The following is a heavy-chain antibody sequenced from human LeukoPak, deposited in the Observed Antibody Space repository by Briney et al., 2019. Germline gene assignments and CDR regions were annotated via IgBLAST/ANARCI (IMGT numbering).Heavy chain of an antibody. CDR3: ARGGYSYGYLYYFDY. CDR1: GGSISSYY. Sequence: SETLSLTCTVSGGSISSYYWSWIRQPPGKGLEWIGYIYYSGSNNYNPSLKSRVTISVDTSKNQFSLKLSSVTAADTAVYYCARGGYSYGYLYYFDYWGQGTLVTVSS. J-gene: IGHJ4*02. CDR2: IYYSGSN. D-gene: IGHD5-18*01. V-gene: IGHV4-59*01.